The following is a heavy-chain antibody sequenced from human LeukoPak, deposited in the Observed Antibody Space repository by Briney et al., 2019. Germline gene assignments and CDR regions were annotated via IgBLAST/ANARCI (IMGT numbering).Heavy chain of an antibody. D-gene: IGHD3-16*01. J-gene: IGHJ5*02. CDR2: ISSSGSTI. V-gene: IGHV3-48*03. CDR1: GFIFSSYE. CDR3: ARVGGSISPDWFDP. Sequence: GGSLRLSCAASGFIFSSYEMNWVRQAPGKGLEWVSYISSSGSTIYYADSVKGRFTISRDNAKNSLYLQMNSLRAEDTAVYYCARVGGSISPDWFDPWGQGTLVTVSS.